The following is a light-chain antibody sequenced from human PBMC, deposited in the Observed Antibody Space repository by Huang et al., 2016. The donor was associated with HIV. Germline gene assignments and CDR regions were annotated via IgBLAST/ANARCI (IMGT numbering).Light chain of an antibody. J-gene: IGKJ1*01. CDR3: QQYDNRPPWT. V-gene: IGKV3-15*01. Sequence: DILLTQSPATLSVSLGERATLSCRATQSVSSNLAWYQQKVGQAPRLLIYAASARANGVSARFSGSGSGTEFTLTISSLQSEDSAVYYCQQYDNRPPWTFGQGTKVEIK. CDR1: QSVSSN. CDR2: AAS.